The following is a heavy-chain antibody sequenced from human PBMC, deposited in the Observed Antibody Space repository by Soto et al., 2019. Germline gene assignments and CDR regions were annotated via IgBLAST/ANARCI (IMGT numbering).Heavy chain of an antibody. Sequence: QVQLQESGPGLVKPSQTLSLTCTVSGGSISSGDYYWSWIRQPPGKGLEWIGYIYYSGSTYYNPSLKSRVTIXXDXSXXQFSLKLSSVTAADTAVYYCARGTTVTSVPYYFDYWGQGTLVTVSS. CDR2: IYYSGST. CDR3: ARGTTVTSVPYYFDY. V-gene: IGHV4-30-4*01. D-gene: IGHD4-4*01. J-gene: IGHJ4*02. CDR1: GGSISSGDYY.